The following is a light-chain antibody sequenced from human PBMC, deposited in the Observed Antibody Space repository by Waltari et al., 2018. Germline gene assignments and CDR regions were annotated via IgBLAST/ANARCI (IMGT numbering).Light chain of an antibody. Sequence: QSALTQPASVSGSPGHSITISCTGTISAVGGYAYVSWYQQHPGKAPKLMIYDVSNRPSGVSNRFSGSKSGNTASLTISGLQAEDEADYYCNSYTSSSTLVFGGGTKLTVL. CDR3: NSYTSSSTLV. J-gene: IGLJ2*01. CDR1: ISAVGGYAY. V-gene: IGLV2-14*03. CDR2: DVS.